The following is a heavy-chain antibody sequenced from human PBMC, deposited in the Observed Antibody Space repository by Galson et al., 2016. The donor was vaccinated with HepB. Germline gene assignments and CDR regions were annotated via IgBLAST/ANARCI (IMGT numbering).Heavy chain of an antibody. CDR1: GFTFSSFS. CDR3: AVWSPHRSESSGS. D-gene: IGHD3-22*01. CDR2: ISESGSTK. Sequence: SLRLSCAASGFTFSSFSMNWVRQALGKGLEWVSYISESGSTKYYADSVKGRFTISRDNAKNSVYLQMNSLRDEDTAVYYCAVWSPHRSESSGSWGQGARVTVSS. V-gene: IGHV3-48*02. J-gene: IGHJ5*02.